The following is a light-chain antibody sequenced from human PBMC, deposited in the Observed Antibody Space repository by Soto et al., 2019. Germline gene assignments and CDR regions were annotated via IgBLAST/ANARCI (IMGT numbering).Light chain of an antibody. CDR1: QSVSVN. V-gene: IGKV3-15*01. CDR3: LQYNTWPYT. J-gene: IGKJ5*01. Sequence: EVVMTQSPGTLSVSPGEGATLSCRASQSVSVNLAWYQHRPGQAPRPLIYDASTRAIGVPARFSGRGSETEFTLTISGLQSEDFGFYYCLQYNTWPYTFGRGTRLAIK. CDR2: DAS.